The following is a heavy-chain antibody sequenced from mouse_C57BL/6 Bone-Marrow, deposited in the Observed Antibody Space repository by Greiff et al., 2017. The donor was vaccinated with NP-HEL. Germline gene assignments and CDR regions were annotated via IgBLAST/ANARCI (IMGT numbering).Heavy chain of an antibody. D-gene: IGHD1-1*01. V-gene: IGHV1-81*01. CDR1: GYTFTSYG. J-gene: IGHJ2*01. CDR3: ARWGGGYYGNYFDY. CDR2: IYPRSGNT. Sequence: QVQLQQSGAELARPGASVKLSCKASGYTFTSYGISWVKQRTGQGLEWIGEIYPRSGNTYYNEEFKGKATLTADKSSSTAYMELRSLTSEDSAVYFCARWGGGYYGNYFDYWGQGTTLTVSS.